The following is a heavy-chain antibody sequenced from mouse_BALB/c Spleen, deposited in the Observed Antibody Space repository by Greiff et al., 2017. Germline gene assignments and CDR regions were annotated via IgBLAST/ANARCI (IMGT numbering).Heavy chain of an antibody. CDR1: GFTFSSYA. V-gene: IGHV5-9-4*01. CDR3: ARVDGYYSLGSFDV. CDR2: ISSGGSYT. D-gene: IGHD2-3*01. Sequence: EVQVVESGGGLVKPGGSLKLSCAASGFTFSSYAMSWVRQSPEKRLEWVAEISSGGSYTYYPDTVTGRFTISRDNAKNTLYLEMSSLRSEDTAMYYCARVDGYYSLGSFDVWGAGTTVTVSS. J-gene: IGHJ1*01.